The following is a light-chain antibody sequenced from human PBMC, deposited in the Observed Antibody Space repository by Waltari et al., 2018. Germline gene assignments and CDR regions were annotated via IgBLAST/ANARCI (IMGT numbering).Light chain of an antibody. CDR3: QAWDIKNVI. CDR2: QDT. Sequence: SYELTQAHSVSVSPGQTATITCSGDKLENKLTSWYQQKPGQSPVLVLYQDTKRPSGISDRFSGSNSGYTATLTITGTQTTDEADYYCQAWDIKNVIFGGGTKLTVL. V-gene: IGLV3-1*01. J-gene: IGLJ2*01. CDR1: KLENKL.